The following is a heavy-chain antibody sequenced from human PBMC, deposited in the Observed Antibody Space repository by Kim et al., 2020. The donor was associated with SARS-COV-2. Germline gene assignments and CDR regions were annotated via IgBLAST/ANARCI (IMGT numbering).Heavy chain of an antibody. J-gene: IGHJ4*02. CDR2: IRSKAYGGTT. CDR1: GFTFGDYA. D-gene: IGHD5-18*01. CDR3: TGQQYSYGLRYYFDY. Sequence: GGSLRLSCTASGFTFGDYAMSWFRQAPGKGLEWVGFIRSKAYGGTTEYAASVKGRFTISRDDSKSIAYLQMNSLKTEDTAVYYCTGQQYSYGLRYYFDYWGQGTLVTVSS. V-gene: IGHV3-49*03.